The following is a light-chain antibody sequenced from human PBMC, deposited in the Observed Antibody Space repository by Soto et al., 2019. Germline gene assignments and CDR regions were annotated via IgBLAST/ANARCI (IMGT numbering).Light chain of an antibody. CDR2: KAS. J-gene: IGKJ1*01. V-gene: IGKV1-5*03. CDR1: QSFSSW. CDR3: QQYNSFPWT. Sequence: DIQMTQSPSTQSASVGDTVTISCRASQSFSSWLAWYQQKPGKAPKLLIYKASSLQSGVPSRFSGSGSGTEFTLTISSLQPDDFATYYCQQYNSFPWTFGQGTKVDIK.